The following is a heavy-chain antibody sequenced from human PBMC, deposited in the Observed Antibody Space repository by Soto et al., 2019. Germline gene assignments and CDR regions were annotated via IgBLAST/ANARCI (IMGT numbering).Heavy chain of an antibody. CDR3: ARVLYYDFWSGYQEIKNYYFDY. D-gene: IGHD3-3*01. Sequence: QVQLVQSGAEVKKPGASVKVSCKASGYTFTSYGISWVRQAPGQGLEWMGWISAYNGNTNYAQKLQGRVTMTTDTSKSTAYMELRSLRSDDTAVYYCARVLYYDFWSGYQEIKNYYFDYWGQGTLVTVSS. V-gene: IGHV1-18*01. CDR1: GYTFTSYG. J-gene: IGHJ4*02. CDR2: ISAYNGNT.